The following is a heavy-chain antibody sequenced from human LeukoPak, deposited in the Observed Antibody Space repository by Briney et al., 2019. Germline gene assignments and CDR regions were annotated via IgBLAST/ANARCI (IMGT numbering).Heavy chain of an antibody. CDR3: VKGPAAMSN. V-gene: IGHV3-23*01. Sequence: XLRISCAAPGFTFSTYAMSWVRQAPGKGLEWVSDISASGVTTSYAEYAKGRFIISRDNSKDTLYLQMNSLRAEDTAIYYCVKGPAAMSNWGQGTLVTVSS. D-gene: IGHD6-13*01. CDR2: ISASGVTT. J-gene: IGHJ4*02. CDR1: GFTFSTYA.